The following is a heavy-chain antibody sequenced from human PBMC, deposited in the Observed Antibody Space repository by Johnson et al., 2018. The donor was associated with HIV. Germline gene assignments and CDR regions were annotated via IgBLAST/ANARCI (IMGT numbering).Heavy chain of an antibody. V-gene: IGHV3-30-3*01. Sequence: MLLVESGGGVVQPGRSLRLSCAASGFTFSNYAMHWVRQVPGKGLEWVAIISFDGSNEYYADSVKGRFTISRDNFKNTLYLQMNSLRAEDTAVYYCARDKGGIVGYDAFDIWGQGTMVTVSS. D-gene: IGHD1-26*01. CDR3: ARDKGGIVGYDAFDI. CDR1: GFTFSNYA. J-gene: IGHJ3*02. CDR2: ISFDGSNE.